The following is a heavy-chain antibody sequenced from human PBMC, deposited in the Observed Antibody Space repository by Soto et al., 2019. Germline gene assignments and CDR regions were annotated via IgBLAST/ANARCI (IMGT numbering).Heavy chain of an antibody. CDR1: GFSLSTSGVG. Sequence: QITLKESGPTLVKPTQTLTLTCTFSGFSLSTSGVGVGWIRQPPGKALEWLALIYWDDDKRYSPSLKSRLTITADXXKXHVXLTMTNMDPVDTATYFRAHLTYFFASSPYYWYFELWGRGTLVTVSS. V-gene: IGHV2-5*02. J-gene: IGHJ2*01. CDR3: AHLTYFFASSPYYWYFEL. CDR2: IYWDDDK. D-gene: IGHD3-22*01.